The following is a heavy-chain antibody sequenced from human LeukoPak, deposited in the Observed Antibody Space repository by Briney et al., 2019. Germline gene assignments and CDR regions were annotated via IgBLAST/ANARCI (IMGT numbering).Heavy chain of an antibody. CDR2: INWDGGGT. J-gene: IGHJ6*02. V-gene: IGHV3-20*04. Sequence: TGGSLRLSCAASGFTFDDYGMSWVRQAPGKGLEWVSDINWDGGGTGYADSVKGRFTISRDNAKNSLYLQMNSLRAEGTALYYCARRLDGYNYYYGMDVWGQGTTVTVSS. D-gene: IGHD5-24*01. CDR1: GFTFDDYG. CDR3: ARRLDGYNYYYGMDV.